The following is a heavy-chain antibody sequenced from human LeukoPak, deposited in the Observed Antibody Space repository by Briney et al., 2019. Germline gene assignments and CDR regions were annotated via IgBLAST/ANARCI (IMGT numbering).Heavy chain of an antibody. CDR3: ARTRILMVRGLRYFDY. CDR2: ISAYNGNT. V-gene: IGHV1-18*01. Sequence: GASVKVSCKASGYTFTSYGISWVRQAPGQGLEWMGWISAYNGNTNYAQNLQGRVTMTTDTSTSTAYMELRSLRSDDTAVYYCARTRILMVRGLRYFDYWGQGTLVTVSS. J-gene: IGHJ4*02. D-gene: IGHD3-10*01. CDR1: GYTFTSYG.